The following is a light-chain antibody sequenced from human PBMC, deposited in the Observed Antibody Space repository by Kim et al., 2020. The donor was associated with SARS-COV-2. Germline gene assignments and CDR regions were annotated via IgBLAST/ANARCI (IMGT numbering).Light chain of an antibody. J-gene: IGLJ2*01. CDR3: ASWDDSLNGHI. Sequence: QSVLTQPPSASASPGQRVAISCSGSRSNIGTYNVNWYQHLPETAPQLLIFGDSQRPSGVPDRFSASKSGTSASLAISGLQSDDEATYYCASWDDSLNGHIFGRGTQLTVL. CDR2: GDS. V-gene: IGLV1-44*01. CDR1: RSNIGTYN.